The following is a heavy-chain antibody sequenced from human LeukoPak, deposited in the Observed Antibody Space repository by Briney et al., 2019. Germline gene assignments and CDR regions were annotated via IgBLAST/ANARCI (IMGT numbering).Heavy chain of an antibody. CDR1: GFTFSSYG. D-gene: IGHD3-10*01. V-gene: IGHV3-30*18. CDR2: ISYDGSNK. CDR3: AKDNGITMVRGVIVDYFDY. Sequence: PGRSLRLSCAASGFTFSSYGMHWVRQAPGKGLEWVAVISYDGSNKYYADSVKGRFTISRDNSKNTLYLQMNSLRAEDTAVYYCAKDNGITMVRGVIVDYFDYWGQGTLVTVSS. J-gene: IGHJ4*02.